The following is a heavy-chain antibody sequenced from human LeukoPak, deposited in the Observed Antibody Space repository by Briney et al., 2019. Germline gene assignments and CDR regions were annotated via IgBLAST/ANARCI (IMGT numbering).Heavy chain of an antibody. CDR2: ISYDGSNK. V-gene: IGHV3-30-3*01. CDR3: ARDRYGTDTAMGTFDY. J-gene: IGHJ4*02. Sequence: PGGSLRLSCAASGFTFSSYAMHWVRQAPGKGLEWVAVISYDGSNKYYADSVKGRSTISRDNSKNTLYLQMNSLRAEDTAVYYCARDRYGTDTAMGTFDYWGQGTLVTVSS. D-gene: IGHD5-18*01. CDR1: GFTFSSYA.